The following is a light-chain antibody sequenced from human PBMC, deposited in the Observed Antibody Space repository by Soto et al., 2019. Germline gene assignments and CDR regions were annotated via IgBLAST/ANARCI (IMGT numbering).Light chain of an antibody. CDR1: QSINGNY. Sequence: IVLTQYPGTLSLSPGESVTLSCRASQSINGNYLAWYQQKPGQAPRLLIYDASNRATGIPARFSGSGSGTDFTLTISSLEPEDFAVYYCQQRSNWPRTFGQGTKVEIK. CDR2: DAS. CDR3: QQRSNWPRT. J-gene: IGKJ1*01. V-gene: IGKV3-11*01.